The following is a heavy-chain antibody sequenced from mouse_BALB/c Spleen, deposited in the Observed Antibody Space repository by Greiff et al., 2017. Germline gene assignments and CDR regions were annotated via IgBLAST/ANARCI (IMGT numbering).Heavy chain of an antibody. CDR1: GDSITSGY. CDR2: ISYSGST. V-gene: IGHV3-8*02. J-gene: IGHJ4*01. D-gene: IGHD1-1*01. CDR3: ARSYYGSSRYYAMDY. Sequence: EVNLVESGPSLVKPSQTLSLTCSVTGDSITSGYWNWIRKFPGNKLEYMGYISYSGSTYYNPSLKSRISITRDTSKNQYYLQLNSVTTEDTATYYCARSYYGSSRYYAMDYWGQGTSVTVSS.